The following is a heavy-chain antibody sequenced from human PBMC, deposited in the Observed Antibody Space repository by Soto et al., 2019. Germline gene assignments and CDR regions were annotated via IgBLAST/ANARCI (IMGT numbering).Heavy chain of an antibody. CDR1: VYYIIDGFY. J-gene: IGHJ4*02. CDR3: ARVRGASGNQYFDQ. CDR2: LYYTGST. V-gene: IGHV4-38-2*02. D-gene: IGHD3-10*01. Sequence: SDTLSLTCSVSVYYIIDGFYWGWIRLSPGKGLEWIGILYYTGSTYHNPSLKSRVSISVDTSKNQFSLKLNSVTAADKAVYYCARVRGASGNQYFDQWGQGTLVTGS.